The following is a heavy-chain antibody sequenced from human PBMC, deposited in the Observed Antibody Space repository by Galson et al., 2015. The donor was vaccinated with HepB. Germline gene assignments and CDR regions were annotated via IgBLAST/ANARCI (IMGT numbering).Heavy chain of an antibody. D-gene: IGHD3-10*01. CDR1: GFTFGSFG. CDR3: AKEYVLLRLGEVYGMDV. Sequence: SLRLSCAASGFTFGSFGMHWVRQAPGKGLEWVALISHDGSYKYYADSVKGRFTISRDNSKNTLYLQMNGLRAEDTAVYYCAKEYVLLRLGEVYGMDVWGQGTTVTVSS. J-gene: IGHJ6*02. CDR2: ISHDGSYK. V-gene: IGHV3-30*18.